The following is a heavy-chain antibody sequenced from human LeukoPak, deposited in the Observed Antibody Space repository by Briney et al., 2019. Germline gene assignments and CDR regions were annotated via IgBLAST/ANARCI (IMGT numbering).Heavy chain of an antibody. CDR2: ISAYNGNT. CDR3: ARGRIFGVVSYYYYYMDV. CDR1: GYTFTSYG. D-gene: IGHD3-3*01. Sequence: ASVKVSCKASGYTFTSYGISWVRQAPGQGLEWMGWISAYNGNTNYAQKFQGRVTITADESTSTAYMELSSLRSEDTAVYYCARGRIFGVVSYYYYYMDVWGKGTTVTVSS. V-gene: IGHV1-18*01. J-gene: IGHJ6*03.